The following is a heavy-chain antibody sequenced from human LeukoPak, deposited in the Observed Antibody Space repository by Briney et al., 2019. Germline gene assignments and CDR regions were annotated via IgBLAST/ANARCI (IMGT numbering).Heavy chain of an antibody. V-gene: IGHV3-30*02. D-gene: IGHD5-18*01. Sequence: PGGSLRLSCAASGFTFSSYGMHWVRQAPGKGLEWVAFIRYDGSNKYYADSVKGRFIISRDNSKNTLYLQMNSLRAEDTAVYYCAKRDTAMVTGSLFDYWGQGTLVTVSS. CDR3: AKRDTAMVTGSLFDY. J-gene: IGHJ4*02. CDR2: IRYDGSNK. CDR1: GFTFSSYG.